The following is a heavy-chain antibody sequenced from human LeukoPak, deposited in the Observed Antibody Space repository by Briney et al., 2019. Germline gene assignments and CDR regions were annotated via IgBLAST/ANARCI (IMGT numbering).Heavy chain of an antibody. CDR2: IYHSGST. CDR1: GYSISSGYC. D-gene: IGHD2-2*02. V-gene: IGHV4-38-2*02. J-gene: IGHJ4*02. Sequence: PSETLSLTCTVSGYSISSGYCWGWIRQPPGKGLEWIGSIYHSGSTYYNPSLKSRVTISVDTSKNQFSLKLSSVTAADTAVYYCARVLYRFYFDYWGQGTLVTVSS. CDR3: ARVLYRFYFDY.